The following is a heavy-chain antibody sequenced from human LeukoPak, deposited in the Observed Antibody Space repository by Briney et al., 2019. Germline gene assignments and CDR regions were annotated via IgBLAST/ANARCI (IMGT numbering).Heavy chain of an antibody. V-gene: IGHV4-30-2*01. CDR1: GGSISSGGYS. CDR2: IYHSGST. D-gene: IGHD5-12*01. J-gene: IGHJ4*02. Sequence: PSQTLSLTCAVSGGSISSGGYSWSWIRQPPGKGLEWIGYIYHSGSTYYNPSLKSRVTISVDRSKNQFSLKLSSVTAADTAVYYCARGGSSGYDFDYWGQGTLVTVSS. CDR3: ARGGSSGYDFDY.